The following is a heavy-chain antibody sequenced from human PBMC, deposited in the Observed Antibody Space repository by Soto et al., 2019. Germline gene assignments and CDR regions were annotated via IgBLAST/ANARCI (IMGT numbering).Heavy chain of an antibody. V-gene: IGHV1-2*04. Sequence: ASVKVSCKASGYTFTGYYMHWVRQAPGQGLEWMGWINPNSGGTNYAQKFQGWVTMTRDTSISTAYMELSSLRSDDTAVYYCAREDYYDSSGYYFLGNGMDVWGQGTTVTVSS. CDR3: AREDYYDSSGYYFLGNGMDV. D-gene: IGHD3-22*01. J-gene: IGHJ6*02. CDR2: INPNSGGT. CDR1: GYTFTGYY.